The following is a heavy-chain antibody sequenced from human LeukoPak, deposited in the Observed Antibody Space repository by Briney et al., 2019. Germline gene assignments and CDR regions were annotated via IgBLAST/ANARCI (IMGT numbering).Heavy chain of an antibody. CDR3: ATTWHYDSRGYLFED. J-gene: IGHJ4*03. V-gene: IGHV4-39*07. Sequence: SETLSLTCTVSGGSISSSSYYWGWIRQSPGKGLEWIGSIYYSGSTYYNPSLKSRVTISVDTSKNQFSLKLSSVTAADTAVYYCATTWHYDSRGYLFEDWGHGTRVTVSS. CDR2: IYYSGST. CDR1: GGSISSSSYY. D-gene: IGHD3-22*01.